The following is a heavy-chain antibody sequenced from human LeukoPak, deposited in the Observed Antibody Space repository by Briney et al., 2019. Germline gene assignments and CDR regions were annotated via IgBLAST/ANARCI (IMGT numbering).Heavy chain of an antibody. CDR2: IYTSGST. CDR3: ARDGTMVRGVIDHYGMDV. V-gene: IGHV4-61*02. CDR1: GGSISSGSYY. J-gene: IGHJ6*02. D-gene: IGHD3-10*01. Sequence: SETLSLTCTVSGGSISSGSYYWSWIRQPAGKGLEWIGRIYTSGSTNYNPSLKSRVTISVDTSKNQFSLKLSSVTAADTAVYYCARDGTMVRGVIDHYGMDVWGQGTTVTVSS.